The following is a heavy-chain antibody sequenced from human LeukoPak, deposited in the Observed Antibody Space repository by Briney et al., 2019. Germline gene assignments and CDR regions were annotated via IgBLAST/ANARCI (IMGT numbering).Heavy chain of an antibody. CDR3: ARRVDMVATPLDY. CDR1: GYSFTSYW. Sequence: NLGESLKISCKGSGYSFTSYWISWVRQMPGKGLEWMGRIDPSDSYTNYSPSFQGHVTISADKSISTAYLQWSSLKASDTAMYYCARRVDMVATPLDYWGQGTLVSVSS. CDR2: IDPSDSYT. D-gene: IGHD5-12*01. V-gene: IGHV5-10-1*01. J-gene: IGHJ4*02.